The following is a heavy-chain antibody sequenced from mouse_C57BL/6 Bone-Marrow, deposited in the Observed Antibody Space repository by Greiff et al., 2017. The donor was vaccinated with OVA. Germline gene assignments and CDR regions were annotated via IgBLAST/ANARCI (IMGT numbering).Heavy chain of an antibody. D-gene: IGHD1-1*01. J-gene: IGHJ2*01. CDR1: GFNIKDDY. CDR3: TMTITTVVGYFDY. Sequence: EVQLQQSGAELVRPGASVTLSCTASGFNIKDDYMHWVKQRPEQGLEWIGWIDPENGDTEYASKFQGKATITADTSSNTAYLQLSSLTSEDTAVYYCTMTITTVVGYFDYWGQGTTLTVSS. CDR2: IDPENGDT. V-gene: IGHV14-4*01.